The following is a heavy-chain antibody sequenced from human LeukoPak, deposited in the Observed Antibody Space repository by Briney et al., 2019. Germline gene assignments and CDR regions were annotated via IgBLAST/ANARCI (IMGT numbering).Heavy chain of an antibody. J-gene: IGHJ3*02. CDR1: GYTFTSYW. V-gene: IGHV5-10-1*01. D-gene: IGHD2-2*01. CDR2: IDPSDSYT. Sequence: GESLRISCKGSGYTFTSYWISWVRQMPGKGLEWMGRIDPSDSYTNYSPSFQGHVTISADKSISTAYLQWSSLKASDTAMYYCARKKDIVVVPAAEDAFDIWGQGTMVTVSS. CDR3: ARKKDIVVVPAAEDAFDI.